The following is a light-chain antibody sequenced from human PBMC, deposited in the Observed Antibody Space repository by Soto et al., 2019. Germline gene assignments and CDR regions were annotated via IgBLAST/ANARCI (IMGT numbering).Light chain of an antibody. Sequence: DIQLTQSRSFLSASAGDRVTITCRASQGISSFLAWYQQKPGRAPKLLIYAASTLQSGVPSRFSGSGSGTDFTLTISRLQPEDFATYYCQRSYGSPPWTFGQGAKVDI. CDR1: QGISSF. CDR2: AAS. V-gene: IGKV1-39*01. CDR3: QRSYGSPPWT. J-gene: IGKJ1*01.